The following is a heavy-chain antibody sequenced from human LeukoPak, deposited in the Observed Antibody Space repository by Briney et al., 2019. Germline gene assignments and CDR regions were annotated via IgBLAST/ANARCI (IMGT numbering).Heavy chain of an antibody. V-gene: IGHV3-9*01. Sequence: GGSLRLSCAASGFTFDDYAMHWVRQAPGKGLEWVSGISWNSGSIGYADSVKGRFTISRDNAKNSLYLQMNSLRAEDTALYYCAKDIQYYYDSSGLFDYWGQGTLVTVSS. J-gene: IGHJ4*02. D-gene: IGHD3-22*01. CDR3: AKDIQYYYDSSGLFDY. CDR2: ISWNSGSI. CDR1: GFTFDDYA.